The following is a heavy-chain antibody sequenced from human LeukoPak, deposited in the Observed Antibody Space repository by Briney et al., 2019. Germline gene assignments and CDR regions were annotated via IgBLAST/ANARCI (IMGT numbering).Heavy chain of an antibody. V-gene: IGHV4-34*01. CDR1: GGSFSGYY. J-gene: IGHJ6*02. CDR3: ARVAAAGTWYYGMDV. D-gene: IGHD6-13*01. Sequence: SETLSLTCAVYGGSFSGYYWSWIRQPPGKGLEWIGEINHSGSTNYNPSLKSRVTISVDTSKNQFSLKLSSVTAADTAVYYCARVAAAGTWYYGMDVWGQGTAVTVSS. CDR2: INHSGST.